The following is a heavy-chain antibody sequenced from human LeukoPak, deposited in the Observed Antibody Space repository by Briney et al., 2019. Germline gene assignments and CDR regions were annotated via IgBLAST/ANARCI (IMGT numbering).Heavy chain of an antibody. Sequence: GGSLRLSCAASGFTFSSYTMNWVRQAPGKGLEWVSYISSGSGTIYYADSVKGRFTISRDNAKNSLYLRMNSLRAEDTAVYYCARRYDSKNYFDYWGQGTLVTVSS. CDR2: ISSGSGTI. CDR3: ARRYDSKNYFDY. CDR1: GFTFSSYT. D-gene: IGHD3-22*01. J-gene: IGHJ4*02. V-gene: IGHV3-48*01.